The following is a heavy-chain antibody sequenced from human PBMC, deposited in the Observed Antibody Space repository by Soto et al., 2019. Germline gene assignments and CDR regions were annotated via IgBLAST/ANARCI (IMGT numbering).Heavy chain of an antibody. J-gene: IGHJ6*02. V-gene: IGHV3-23*01. Sequence: EVQLLESGGGLVQPGGSLRLSCAASGFTFSSYAMSWVHQAPGXGXXWVSAISGSGGSTYYADSXXGRFTXSXDNSKXXXXXXXXXXXXXXXXXXXXXXXXXXXXXXXMDVWGQGTTVTVSS. CDR2: ISGSGGST. CDR1: GFTFSSYA. CDR3: XXXXXXXXXXXMDV.